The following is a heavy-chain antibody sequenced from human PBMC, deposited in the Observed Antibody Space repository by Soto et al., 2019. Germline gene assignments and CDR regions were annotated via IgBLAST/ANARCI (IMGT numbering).Heavy chain of an antibody. Sequence: SETLSLTCAVYGGSFSGYYWSWIRQPPGKGLEWIGEINHSGSTNYNPSLKSRVTISVDTSKNQFSLKLSSVTAADTAVYYCESYVDTAMVRDYWGQGTPVTASS. D-gene: IGHD5-18*01. J-gene: IGHJ4*02. CDR1: GGSFSGYY. CDR3: ESYVDTAMVRDY. V-gene: IGHV4-34*01. CDR2: INHSGST.